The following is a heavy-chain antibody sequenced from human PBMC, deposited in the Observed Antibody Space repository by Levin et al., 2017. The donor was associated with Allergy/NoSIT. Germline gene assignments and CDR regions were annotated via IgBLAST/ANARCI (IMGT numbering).Heavy chain of an antibody. CDR1: GFTFSSYA. V-gene: IGHV3-30-3*01. D-gene: IGHD1-7*01. J-gene: IGHJ4*02. CDR2: ISYDGSNK. Sequence: GGSLRLSCAASGFTFSSYAMHWVRQAPGKGLEWVAVISYDGSNKYYADSVKGRFTISRDNSKNTLYLQMNSLRAEDTAVYYCARDPTANYGLELRAYWGQGTLVTVSS. CDR3: ARDPTANYGLELRAY.